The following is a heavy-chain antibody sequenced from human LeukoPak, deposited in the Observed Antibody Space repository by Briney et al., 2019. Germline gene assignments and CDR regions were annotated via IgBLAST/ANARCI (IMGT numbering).Heavy chain of an antibody. D-gene: IGHD6-19*01. CDR2: INHSGST. CDR3: ARRSIAVAGTEDY. V-gene: IGHV4-34*01. CDR1: GGSFSGYY. Sequence: SETLSLTCAVYGGSFSGYYWSWIRQPPGKGLEWIGEINHSGSTNFNPSLKSRVTISVDTSKNQFSLKLSSVTAADTAVYYCARRSIAVAGTEDYWGQGTLVTVSS. J-gene: IGHJ4*02.